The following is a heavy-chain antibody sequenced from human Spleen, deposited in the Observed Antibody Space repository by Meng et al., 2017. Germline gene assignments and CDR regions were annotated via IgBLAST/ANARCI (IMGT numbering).Heavy chain of an antibody. Sequence: SLKISCTVSGGSVSSGSYYWSWIRQPPGKGLEWVAGISWNSGVLNYADSVKGRFAISRDNAKNSLYLQLNSLRAEDTALYYCVKSEATVPAAMNYYGLDVWGQGTTVTVSS. D-gene: IGHD2-2*01. V-gene: IGHV3-9*01. CDR3: VKSEATVPAAMNYYGLDV. J-gene: IGHJ6*02. CDR2: ISWNSGVL. CDR1: GGSVSSGSYY.